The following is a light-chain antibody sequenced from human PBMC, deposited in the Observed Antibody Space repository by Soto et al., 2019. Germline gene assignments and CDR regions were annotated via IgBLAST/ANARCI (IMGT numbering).Light chain of an antibody. CDR3: QQYYSYPSIT. CDR2: AAS. CDR1: QGISSY. J-gene: IGKJ5*01. V-gene: IGKV1-8*01. Sequence: AIRMTQSPSSLSASTGDRVTITCRASQGISSYLAWYQQKPGKAPKLLIYAASTLQSGVPSRFSGSGSGTDFTLTISGLQSEDFANYYCQQYYSYPSITFGQGTRLEIK.